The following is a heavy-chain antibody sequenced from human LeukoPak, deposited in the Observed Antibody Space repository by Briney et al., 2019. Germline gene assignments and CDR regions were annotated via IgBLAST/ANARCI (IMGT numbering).Heavy chain of an antibody. Sequence: GGSLRLSCAASGFTFSSYAMSWVRQAPGKGLEWVSAISGSGGSTYYADSVKGRFTISRDNSKNTLYLQMNSLRAEDTAVYYCTFNLGSGSFGFDIWGQGTMVTVSS. J-gene: IGHJ3*02. CDR3: TFNLGSGSFGFDI. CDR1: GFTFSSYA. CDR2: ISGSGGST. V-gene: IGHV3-23*01. D-gene: IGHD3-10*01.